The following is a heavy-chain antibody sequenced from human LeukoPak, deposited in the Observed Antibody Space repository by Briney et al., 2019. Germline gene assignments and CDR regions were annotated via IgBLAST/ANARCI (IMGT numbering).Heavy chain of an antibody. D-gene: IGHD3-10*01. CDR2: ISSSSRYI. CDR1: GFTFSSYS. J-gene: IGHJ3*02. CDR3: ASLITMVRGVIGPTDAFDI. V-gene: IGHV3-21*01. Sequence: GGSLRLSCAASGFTFSSYSMNWVRQAPGKGREWVSSISSSSRYIYYADSVKGRFTISRDNAKNSLYLQMNSLRAEDTAVYYCASLITMVRGVIGPTDAFDIWGQGTMVTVSS.